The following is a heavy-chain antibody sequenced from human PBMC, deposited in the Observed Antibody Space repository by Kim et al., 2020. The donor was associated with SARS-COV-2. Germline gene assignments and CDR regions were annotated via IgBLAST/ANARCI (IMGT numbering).Heavy chain of an antibody. CDR3: EREEITIFGTHAFDI. J-gene: IGHJ3*02. V-gene: IGHV4-4*07. CDR2: IYTSGST. D-gene: IGHD3-9*01. CDR1: GGSISSYY. Sequence: SETLSLTCTVSGGSISSYYWSWIRQPAGKGLEWIGRIYTSGSTNYKPSLKSRVTMSVDTSKNQFSLKLSSVTAADTAVYYCEREEITIFGTHAFDIWGQGKMVTVSS.